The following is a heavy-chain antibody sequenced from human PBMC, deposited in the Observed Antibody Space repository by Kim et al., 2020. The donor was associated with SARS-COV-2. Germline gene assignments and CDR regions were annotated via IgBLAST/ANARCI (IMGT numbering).Heavy chain of an antibody. V-gene: IGHV1-46*01. CDR3: ARAETGSIMAYDD. D-gene: IGHD1-26*01. Sequence: YAEKFRGRVSMTRDTSTSTVYMELSSLRSEGTAVYYCARAETGSIMAYDDWGQGTLVTVSS. J-gene: IGHJ4*02.